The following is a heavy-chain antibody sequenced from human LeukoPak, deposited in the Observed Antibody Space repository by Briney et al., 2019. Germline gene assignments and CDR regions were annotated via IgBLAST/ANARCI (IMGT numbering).Heavy chain of an antibody. Sequence: GGSLRLSCAASGFTFSTSTMSWFRQAPGKGLEWVSSISGSSDHIYYADSVKGGFTISRDNAKYSLYLQMNSLRAEDTAVYYCARIPNSANFPNWFDPWGQGILVTVSS. CDR1: GFTFSTST. CDR3: ARIPNSANFPNWFDP. V-gene: IGHV3-21*01. J-gene: IGHJ5*02. D-gene: IGHD4/OR15-4a*01. CDR2: ISGSSDHI.